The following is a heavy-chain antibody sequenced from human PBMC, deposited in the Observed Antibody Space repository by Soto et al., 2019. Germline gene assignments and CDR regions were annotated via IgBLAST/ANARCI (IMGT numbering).Heavy chain of an antibody. V-gene: IGHV3-23*01. Sequence: EVQLLESGGGLEQPGGSLRLSCAASGFPFSSYGMTWVRQAPGKGLEWVSFSSATGAGTYYADSVKGRFTISRDNSKNTLYLQMTSLRADDTAVYYCAKDRRAGGNYGFYSDFWGQGALVIVSS. CDR3: AKDRRAGGNYGFYSDF. CDR2: SSATGAGT. D-gene: IGHD1-7*01. J-gene: IGHJ4*02. CDR1: GFPFSSYG.